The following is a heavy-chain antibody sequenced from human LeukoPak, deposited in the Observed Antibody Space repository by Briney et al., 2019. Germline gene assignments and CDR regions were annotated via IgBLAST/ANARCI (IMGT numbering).Heavy chain of an antibody. V-gene: IGHV1-69*04. CDR1: GYTFTSYG. CDR2: IIPIFGIA. J-gene: IGHJ4*02. D-gene: IGHD4-23*01. Sequence: GTSVKVSCKASGYTFTSYGISWVRQAPGQGLEWMGRIIPIFGIANYAQKFQGRVTITADKSTSTAYMELSSLRSEDTAVYYCARDRDYGGILYFDYWGQGTLVTVSS. CDR3: ARDRDYGGILYFDY.